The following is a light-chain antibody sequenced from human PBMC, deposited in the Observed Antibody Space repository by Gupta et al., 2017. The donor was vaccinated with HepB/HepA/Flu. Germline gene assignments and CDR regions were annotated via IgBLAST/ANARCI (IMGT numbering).Light chain of an antibody. CDR1: EDIKTF. CDR2: QTS. CDR3: QQYDKFSHPT. V-gene: IGKV1-5*03. J-gene: IGKJ4*01. Sequence: DIRVIQSPSTLSTSVGERVTITCRASEDIKTFLAWYQQQPGKAPKLLIYQTSNLQSGVPSRFRGSGSGTEFTLTISSLQPDDSATYYCQQYDKFSHPTFGGGTKVEI.